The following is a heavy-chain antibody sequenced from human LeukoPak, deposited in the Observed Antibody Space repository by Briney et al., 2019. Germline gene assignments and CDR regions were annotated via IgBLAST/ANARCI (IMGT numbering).Heavy chain of an antibody. V-gene: IGHV3-7*01. J-gene: IGHJ3*01. D-gene: IGHD1-26*01. CDR1: GFTFSSYW. CDR3: ARISGSAGGAFDL. Sequence: PGGSLRLSCAASGFTFSSYWMSWVRQAPGKGLEWVANIKQDGSEKYYVGSAKGRFTISRDNAKNSLYLQMNSLRAEDTAVYYCARISGSAGGAFDLWGQGTMVTVSS. CDR2: IKQDGSEK.